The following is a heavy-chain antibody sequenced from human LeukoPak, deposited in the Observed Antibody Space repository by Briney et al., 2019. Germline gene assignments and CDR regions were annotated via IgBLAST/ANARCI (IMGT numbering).Heavy chain of an antibody. CDR1: GYTFSSYD. D-gene: IGHD2-15*01. CDR3: ARVRGSYYYYGLDV. V-gene: IGHV1-8*01. CDR2: MNPNSGNT. Sequence: ASVKVSCKASGYTFSSYDIDWVRQATGQGLEWLGWMNPNSGNTGYAQKFQGRVTMTRNTSISTAYMELSSLRSEDTAVYYCARVRGSYYYYGLDVWGQGTTVTVSS. J-gene: IGHJ6*02.